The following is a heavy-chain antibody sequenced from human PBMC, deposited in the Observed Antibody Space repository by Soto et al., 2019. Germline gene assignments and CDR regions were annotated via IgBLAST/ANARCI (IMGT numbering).Heavy chain of an antibody. Sequence: SETLSLTCTVSGGSISSSSYYWGWIRQPPGKGLEWIGSIYYSGSTYYNPSLKSRVTISVDTSKNQFSLKPSSVTAADTAVYYCARRSEVYAPPYYFDYWGQGTLVTVSS. V-gene: IGHV4-39*01. D-gene: IGHD2-8*01. CDR1: GGSISSSSYY. J-gene: IGHJ4*02. CDR2: IYYSGST. CDR3: ARRSEVYAPPYYFDY.